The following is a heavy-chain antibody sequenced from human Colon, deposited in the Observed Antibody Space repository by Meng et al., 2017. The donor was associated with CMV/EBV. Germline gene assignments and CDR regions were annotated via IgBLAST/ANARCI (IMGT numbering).Heavy chain of an antibody. CDR1: GYSFSSYW. J-gene: IGHJ4*02. CDR3: ARHAGGSNPLDF. V-gene: IGHV5-51*01. CDR2: IYPTESNT. D-gene: IGHD2-15*01. Sequence: GESLKISCKGSGYSFSSYWIAWMRQMPGKGLEWMGIIYPTESNTKYSPSFHGQVTISVDRSINTAYLQWSSLKASDTAVYFCARHAGGSNPLDFWGQGTLVTVSS.